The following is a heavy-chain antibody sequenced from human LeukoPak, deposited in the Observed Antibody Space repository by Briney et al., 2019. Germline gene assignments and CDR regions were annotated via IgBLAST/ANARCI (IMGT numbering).Heavy chain of an antibody. J-gene: IGHJ4*02. CDR1: GFTFSNSW. V-gene: IGHV3-74*01. D-gene: IGHD4/OR15-4a*01. CDR3: ARDGGNYSPQDY. CDR2: INGDGTMP. Sequence: GGSLRLSCAASGFTFSNSWMHWVRQAPGKGLVWVSCINGDGTMPTYADSVKGRFTISRDNAKNTLSLHMNSLTAGDTGVYHCARDGGNYSPQDYWGQGTLVTVSS.